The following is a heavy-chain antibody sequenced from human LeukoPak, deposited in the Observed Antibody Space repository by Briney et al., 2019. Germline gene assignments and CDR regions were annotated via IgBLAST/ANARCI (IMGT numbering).Heavy chain of an antibody. Sequence: GGSLRVSRSVSGFTFSTDVMHCVRQAPGKGLEYVSAISSNGDNTYYADSVKGRFTISRDNSKNTLYLQMSSLRADDTAVYYCVRGTGYWGQGTLVTASS. CDR3: VRGTGY. V-gene: IGHV3-64D*06. J-gene: IGHJ4*02. CDR1: GFTFSTDV. CDR2: ISSNGDNT.